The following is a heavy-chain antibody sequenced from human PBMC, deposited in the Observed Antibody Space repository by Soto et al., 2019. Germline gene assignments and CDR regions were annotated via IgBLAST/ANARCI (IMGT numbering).Heavy chain of an antibody. D-gene: IGHD3-9*01. CDR1: GGSISSYY. V-gene: IGHV4-59*01. Sequence: SETLSLTCTVSGGSISSYYWSWIRQPPGKGLEWIGYIYYSGSTNYNPSLKSRVTISVDTSKNQFSLKLSSVTAADTAVYYCARGTTLRYFDWPRASNYYYYYYMDVWGKGTTVTVSS. CDR3: ARGTTLRYFDWPRASNYYYYYYMDV. CDR2: IYYSGST. J-gene: IGHJ6*03.